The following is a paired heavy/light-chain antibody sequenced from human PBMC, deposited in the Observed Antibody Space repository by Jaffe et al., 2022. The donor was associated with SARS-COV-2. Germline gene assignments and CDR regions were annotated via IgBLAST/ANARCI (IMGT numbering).Light chain of an antibody. CDR1: SSDVGGYNY. Sequence: QSALTQPPSASGSPGQSVTISCTGTSSDVGGYNYVSWYQQHPDKAPKLIIYDVIKRPLGVPDRFSGSKSGNTASLLVSGLQAEDEADYYCSSYAGSHNFVFGSGTKVAVL. CDR3: SSYAGSHNFV. J-gene: IGLJ1*01. CDR2: DVI. V-gene: IGLV2-8*01.
Heavy chain of an antibody. CDR2: IKEDGNEK. CDR1: GFTFRNYW. CDR3: ARRYGSTWTLYY. V-gene: IGHV3-7*03. D-gene: IGHD6-13*01. J-gene: IGHJ4*02. Sequence: EGQVVESGGGLVQPGGSLRLSCAVSGFTFRNYWMSWVRQTPGKGLEWVATIKEDGNEKYYVDSVKGRFTISRDNAKNSLFLQMNSLRAEDTALYYCARRYGSTWTLYYWGQGILVTVSS.